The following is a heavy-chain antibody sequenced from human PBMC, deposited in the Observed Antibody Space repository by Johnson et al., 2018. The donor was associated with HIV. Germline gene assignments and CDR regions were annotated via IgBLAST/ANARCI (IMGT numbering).Heavy chain of an antibody. CDR3: ASTIDIVPTGRSYDAFDI. D-gene: IGHD5-12*01. Sequence: MQLVESGGGLVQPGRSLRLSCAASGFTFSNAWMSWVRQAPGKGLEWVGRIKSKTDGGTTDYAAPVKGRFTISRDDSKNTLYLQMNSLKTEDTAVYYCASTIDIVPTGRSYDAFDIWGQGTLVTVSS. CDR2: IKSKTDGGTT. V-gene: IGHV3-15*01. J-gene: IGHJ3*02. CDR1: GFTFSNAW.